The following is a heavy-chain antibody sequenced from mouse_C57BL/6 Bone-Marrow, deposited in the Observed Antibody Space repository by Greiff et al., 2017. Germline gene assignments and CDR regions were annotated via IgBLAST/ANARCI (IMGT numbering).Heavy chain of an antibody. Sequence: EVQRVESGPELVKPGASVKISCKASGYSFTGYYMNWVKQSPEKSLEWIGEINPSTGGTTYNQKFKAKATLTVDKSSSTAYMQLKSLTSEDSAVYYCARKEEGYYGYDDAMDYWGQGTSVTVSS. V-gene: IGHV1-42*01. CDR1: GYSFTGYY. CDR2: INPSTGGT. J-gene: IGHJ4*01. CDR3: ARKEEGYYGYDDAMDY. D-gene: IGHD2-2*01.